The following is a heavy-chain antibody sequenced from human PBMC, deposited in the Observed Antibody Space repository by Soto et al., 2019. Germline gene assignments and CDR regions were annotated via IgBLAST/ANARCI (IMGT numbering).Heavy chain of an antibody. CDR3: ARSSVAGAGYFQH. Sequence: QVQLQESGPGLVKPSQTLSLTCTVSGGSVSGGVYYWNWISQHPEKGLEWIGYIYYSGSTYYNPSLRSRVTISADTSKNQFSLKLSSVTVADTAVYYCARSSVAGAGYFQHWGQGTQVIVSS. J-gene: IGHJ1*01. V-gene: IGHV4-31*03. D-gene: IGHD6-19*01. CDR1: GGSVSGGVYY. CDR2: IYYSGST.